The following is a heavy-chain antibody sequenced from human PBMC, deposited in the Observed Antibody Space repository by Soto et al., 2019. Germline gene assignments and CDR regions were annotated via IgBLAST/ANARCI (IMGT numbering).Heavy chain of an antibody. CDR2: IIPIFGTA. CDR3: ARAPSPRGYSGYEYGSYYYYMDV. Sequence: SVKVSCKASGGTFSSYAISWVRQAPGQGLGWMGGIIPIFGTANYAQKFQGRVTITADESTSTAYMELSSLRSEDTAVYYCARAPSPRGYSGYEYGSYYYYMDVWGKGTTVTVSS. D-gene: IGHD5-12*01. J-gene: IGHJ6*03. CDR1: GGTFSSYA. V-gene: IGHV1-69*13.